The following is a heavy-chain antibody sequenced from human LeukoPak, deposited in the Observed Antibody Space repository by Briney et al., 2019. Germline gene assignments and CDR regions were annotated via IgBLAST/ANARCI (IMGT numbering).Heavy chain of an antibody. CDR3: ARSNDYDSWSGYYYFDY. CDR2: IGTYNGLT. J-gene: IGHJ4*02. V-gene: IGHV1-18*01. CDR1: GFTLTRKG. Sequence: DSVKVSCKTSGFTLTRKGISWVRQATGQGLEWMGWIGTYNGLTDYAQRFQGRVTMTTDTSTNTAYMELRSLKSDDTAVYFCARSNDYDSWSGYYYFDYWGQGTVVTVSS. D-gene: IGHD3-3*01.